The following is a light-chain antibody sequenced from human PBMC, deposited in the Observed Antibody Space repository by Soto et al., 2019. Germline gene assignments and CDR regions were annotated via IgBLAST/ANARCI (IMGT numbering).Light chain of an antibody. Sequence: DIQMTQSPSSLSASVGDRVTITCRASQTIRYSLNWYQQKPGKAPKVLIYDASTLQSGVPPRFSGSGSGTDFALTISSLQPEDFGTYYCHQSAGSRTWTFGQGTRVEAK. CDR3: HQSAGSRTWT. CDR2: DAS. CDR1: QTIRYS. J-gene: IGKJ1*01. V-gene: IGKV1-39*01.